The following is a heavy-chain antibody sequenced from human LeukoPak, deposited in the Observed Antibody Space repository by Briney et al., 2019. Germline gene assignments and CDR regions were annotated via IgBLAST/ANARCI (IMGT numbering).Heavy chain of an antibody. J-gene: IGHJ4*02. V-gene: IGHV4-38-2*02. CDR2: IYHSGST. CDR3: AESSSPPQHYFDY. D-gene: IGHD6-13*01. CDR1: GYSISSGYY. Sequence: SETLSLTCTVSGYSISSGYYWGWIRQPPGKGLEWIGSIYHSGSTYYNPSLKSRVTISVDTSKNQFSLKLSSVTAADTAVYYCAESSSPPQHYFDYWGQGTLVTVSS.